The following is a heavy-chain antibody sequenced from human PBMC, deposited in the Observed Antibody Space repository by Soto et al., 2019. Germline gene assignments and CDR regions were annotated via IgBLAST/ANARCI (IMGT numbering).Heavy chain of an antibody. CDR1: GFTFSSYA. D-gene: IGHD3-16*01. CDR3: ARGGGEQEDFDY. CDR2: ISYDGSNK. Sequence: QVQLVESGGGVVQPGRSLRLSCAASGFTFSSYAMHWVRQAPGKGLEWVAVISYDGSNKYYADSVKGRFTISRDNSKNTLYLQMNSLRAEDTAVYYCARGGGEQEDFDYWGQGTLVTVSS. V-gene: IGHV3-30-3*01. J-gene: IGHJ4*02.